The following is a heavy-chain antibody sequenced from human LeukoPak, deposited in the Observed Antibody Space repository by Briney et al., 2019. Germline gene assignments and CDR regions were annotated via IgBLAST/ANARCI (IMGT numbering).Heavy chain of an antibody. CDR2: IYYSGST. V-gene: IGHV4-59*01. CDR1: GGSISSYY. CDR3: AQGWEPDGNWFDP. D-gene: IGHD1-26*01. Sequence: SETLSLTCTVSGGSISSYYWSWIRQPPGKGLEWIGCIYYSGSTNYNPSLKSRVTISVDTSKNQFSLKLSSVTAADTAVYYCAQGWEPDGNWFDPWGQGTLVTVSS. J-gene: IGHJ5*02.